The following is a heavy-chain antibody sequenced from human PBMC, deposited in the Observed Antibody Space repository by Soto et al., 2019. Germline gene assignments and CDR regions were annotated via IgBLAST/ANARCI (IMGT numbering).Heavy chain of an antibody. J-gene: IGHJ6*02. CDR3: ARVSGSYYHGMDV. CDR1: GGSISSSNW. CDR2: IYHSGST. Sequence: SETLSLTCSVSGGSISSSNWWSWVRQPPGKGLEWIGEIYHSGSTNYNPSLKSRVTISVDKSKNQLSLKLSSVTAADTAVYYCARVSGSYYHGMDVWGQRTTVTVS. V-gene: IGHV4-4*02. D-gene: IGHD1-26*01.